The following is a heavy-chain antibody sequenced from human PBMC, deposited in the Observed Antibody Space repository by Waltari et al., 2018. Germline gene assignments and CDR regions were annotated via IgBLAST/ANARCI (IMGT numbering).Heavy chain of an antibody. Sequence: EVQLVESGGGLVQPGGSLRLSCAASGFTFSSYEMNWVRQAPGKGLECVSYISSSGSTIYYADSVKCRFTISRDNAKNSLYLQMNSLRAEDTAVYYCARDSPIGFDPWGQGTLVTVSS. CDR2: ISSSGSTI. CDR3: ARDSPIGFDP. V-gene: IGHV3-48*03. J-gene: IGHJ5*02. CDR1: GFTFSSYE.